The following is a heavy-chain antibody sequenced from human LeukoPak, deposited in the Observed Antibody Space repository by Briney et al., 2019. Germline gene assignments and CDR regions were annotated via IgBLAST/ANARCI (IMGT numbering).Heavy chain of an antibody. J-gene: IGHJ4*02. Sequence: GGSLRLSCIASGFTFRRSAMTWVRQAPGKGLEWVSIISDDSSYTYYADSVRGRFSISRDNSKSTLYLHMNTLTAEDTALYYCAKAFCSGDGCDYLDFWGQGTRVTVPS. CDR1: GFTFRRSA. CDR3: AKAFCSGDGCDYLDF. CDR2: ISDDSSYT. V-gene: IGHV3-23*01. D-gene: IGHD2-15*01.